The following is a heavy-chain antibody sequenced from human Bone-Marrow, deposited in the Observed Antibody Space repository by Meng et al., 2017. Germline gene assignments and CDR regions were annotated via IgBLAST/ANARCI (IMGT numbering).Heavy chain of an antibody. Sequence: QGQLHGPGQGLVKPSQTLSLTCTASGGSISSGGYYWGWIRQHPGKGLEWIGYIYYSGSTYYNPTLKSRVTISVDTSKNQFSLKLSSVTAADTAVYYCARGPLSAAGTMGYFQHWGQGTLVTVSS. D-gene: IGHD6-13*01. V-gene: IGHV4-31*03. CDR2: IYYSGST. CDR1: GGSISSGGYY. CDR3: ARGPLSAAGTMGYFQH. J-gene: IGHJ1*01.